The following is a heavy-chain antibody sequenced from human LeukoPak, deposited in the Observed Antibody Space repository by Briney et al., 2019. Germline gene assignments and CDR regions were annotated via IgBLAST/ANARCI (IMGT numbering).Heavy chain of an antibody. D-gene: IGHD4-17*01. CDR3: ARHLFQDYGPMDV. CDR1: GYSFSSHW. CDR2: IYPGDSET. V-gene: IGHV5-51*01. J-gene: IGHJ6*02. Sequence: GESLQISCKGSGYSFSSHWIGWVRQMPGKGLEWMGIIYPGDSETKYSPSFQGRVTISADKSISTAYLQWSSLKASDIAMYYCARHLFQDYGPMDVWGQGTTVTVSS.